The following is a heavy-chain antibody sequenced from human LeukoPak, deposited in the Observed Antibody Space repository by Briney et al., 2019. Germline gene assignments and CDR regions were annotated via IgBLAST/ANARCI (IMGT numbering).Heavy chain of an antibody. CDR1: GFTFSSYG. CDR3: AKDNEAYGDYVPDY. J-gene: IGHJ4*02. Sequence: GGSLRLSCAASGFTFSSYGMHWVRQAPGKGLEWVAFIRYDGSNKYYADSVKGRFTVSRDNSKNTLYLQMNSLRAEDTAVYYCAKDNEAYGDYVPDYWGQGTLVTVSS. CDR2: IRYDGSNK. V-gene: IGHV3-30*02. D-gene: IGHD4-17*01.